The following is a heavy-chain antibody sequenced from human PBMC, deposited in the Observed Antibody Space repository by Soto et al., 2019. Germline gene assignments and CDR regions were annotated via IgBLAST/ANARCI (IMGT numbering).Heavy chain of an antibody. D-gene: IGHD3-16*01. CDR2: IGGYNGNT. Sequence: QIRLVQSGPEVKRPGASVNVSCKTSGYNFVSHGITWVRQVPGQGLEWMGWIGGYNGNTDYAQKLKGRVTMTTEITTSTAYRALKSLRPDDTGVYYCARGGGLNKDYDLDVWGQGTTLTVSS. J-gene: IGHJ6*02. CDR1: GYNFVSHG. CDR3: ARGGGLNKDYDLDV. V-gene: IGHV1-18*01.